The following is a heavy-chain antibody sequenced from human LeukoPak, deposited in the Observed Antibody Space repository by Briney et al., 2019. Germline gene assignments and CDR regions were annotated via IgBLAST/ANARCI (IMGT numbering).Heavy chain of an antibody. CDR2: ISAYNGDT. Sequence: ASVKVSCKASGYTFTSYGISWVRQAPGQGLGWMGWISAYNGDTKYAQKVQGRVIMTTETSTSTAYMELRSLRFDDTAVYYCARVPGWEYYFDYWGQGTLVTVSS. V-gene: IGHV1-18*01. D-gene: IGHD1-26*01. CDR3: ARVPGWEYYFDY. CDR1: GYTFTSYG. J-gene: IGHJ4*02.